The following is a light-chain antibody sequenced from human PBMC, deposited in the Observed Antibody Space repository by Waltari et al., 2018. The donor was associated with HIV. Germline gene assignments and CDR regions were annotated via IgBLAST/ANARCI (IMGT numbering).Light chain of an antibody. J-gene: IGLJ3*02. CDR3: ATWDDSLSAWL. V-gene: IGLV1-47*01. CDR1: SSNIGSTN. CDR2: RND. Sequence: QSVLTQPPSASGTPGQRVTISCSGSSSNIGSTNVYWYQQLPRTPPRLLIQRNDQRPAGVSDRFSGSKSVTSASLAISGLRYDDEAEYFCATWDDSLSAWLFGGGTKVTVL.